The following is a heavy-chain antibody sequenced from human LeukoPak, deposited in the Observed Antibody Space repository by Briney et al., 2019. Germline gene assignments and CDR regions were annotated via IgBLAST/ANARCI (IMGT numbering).Heavy chain of an antibody. CDR2: INPNSGGT. Sequence: ASVKVSCKASGYTFTGYYMHWVRQAPGQGLEWMGWINPNSGGTNYAQKFQGRVTMTRDTSISTAYMELSRLRSDDTAVYYCARGYYDSSGYTNWFDPWGQGTLVTVSS. J-gene: IGHJ5*02. CDR1: GYTFTGYY. CDR3: ARGYYDSSGYTNWFDP. V-gene: IGHV1-2*02. D-gene: IGHD3-22*01.